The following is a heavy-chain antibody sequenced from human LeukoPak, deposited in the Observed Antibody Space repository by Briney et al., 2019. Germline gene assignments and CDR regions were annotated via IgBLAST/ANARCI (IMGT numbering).Heavy chain of an antibody. CDR3: ARDAYYYDGSGYSPYFDY. D-gene: IGHD3-22*01. Sequence: PSQTLSLTCTVSGGSISSGDYYWSWIRQPPGKGLEWIGYIYYSGSTYYNPSLKSRVTISVDTSKNQFSLKLSSVTAADTAVYYCARDAYYYDGSGYSPYFDYWGQGTLVTVSS. J-gene: IGHJ4*02. V-gene: IGHV4-30-4*08. CDR2: IYYSGST. CDR1: GGSISSGDYY.